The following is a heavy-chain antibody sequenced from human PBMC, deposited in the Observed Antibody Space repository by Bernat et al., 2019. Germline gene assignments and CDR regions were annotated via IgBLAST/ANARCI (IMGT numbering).Heavy chain of an antibody. Sequence: QLQLQESGPGLVKPSETLSLTCTVSGGSISSSSYYWGWIRQPPGKGLEWNGSIYYSGSTYYNPPLKSRVTISVDTSKNQFSLKLSSVTAADTAVYYCAGSRSADDAFDIWGQGTMVTVSS. CDR3: AGSRSADDAFDI. CDR1: GGSISSSSYY. D-gene: IGHD1-26*01. CDR2: IYYSGST. J-gene: IGHJ3*02. V-gene: IGHV4-39*01.